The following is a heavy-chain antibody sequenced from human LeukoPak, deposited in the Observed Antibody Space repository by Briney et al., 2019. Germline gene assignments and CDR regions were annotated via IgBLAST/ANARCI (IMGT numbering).Heavy chain of an antibody. Sequence: ATLTVSCKASGYTFTDYAMHWVRQAPGQRLEWMGWINTGNGNTRYSEKFQGRVTITMDTSASTAYMELSSLRSEDTAVYYCARDRVVGLAPFDPWGQGTLVTVSS. V-gene: IGHV1-3*04. CDR2: INTGNGNT. J-gene: IGHJ5*02. D-gene: IGHD2-15*01. CDR1: GYTFTDYA. CDR3: ARDRVVGLAPFDP.